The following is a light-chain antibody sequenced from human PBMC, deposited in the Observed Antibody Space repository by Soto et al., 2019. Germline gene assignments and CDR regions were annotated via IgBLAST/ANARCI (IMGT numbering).Light chain of an antibody. CDR3: QSYDTNLGVV. CDR2: ANN. V-gene: IGLV1-40*01. J-gene: IGLJ2*01. Sequence: QSVLTQPPSVSGAPGQRVALSCTGSTSNIGAGYYVHWYQQLPGTAPKLLIYANNNRPSGVPDRFSGSRSATSASLAITGLQAEDEADYYCQSYDTNLGVVFGGGTKLTVL. CDR1: TSNIGAGYY.